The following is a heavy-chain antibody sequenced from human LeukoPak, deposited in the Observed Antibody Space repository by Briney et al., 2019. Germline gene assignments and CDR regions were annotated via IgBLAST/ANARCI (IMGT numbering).Heavy chain of an antibody. Sequence: LPGGSLRLSCAASGFTFSSYWMSWVRQAPGKGLEWVANLKQDGSEKYYVDSVKGRFTISRDNAKNSLYLQMNSLRAEDTAVYYCARIKVRQRLAYYLDYWGQGTLVTVSS. V-gene: IGHV3-7*01. CDR2: LKQDGSEK. D-gene: IGHD6-25*01. CDR3: ARIKVRQRLAYYLDY. CDR1: GFTFSSYW. J-gene: IGHJ4*02.